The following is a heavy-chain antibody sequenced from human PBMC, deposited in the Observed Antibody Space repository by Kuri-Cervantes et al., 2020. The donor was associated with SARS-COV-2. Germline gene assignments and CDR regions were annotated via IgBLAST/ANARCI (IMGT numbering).Heavy chain of an antibody. V-gene: IGHV3-23*01. D-gene: IGHD2-2*01. J-gene: IGHJ6*03. Sequence: GESLKISCAASGFTFSSYAMHWVRQAPGKGLEWVSAISGSGGSTYYADSVKGRFTISRDNSKNTLYLQMNSLRAEDTAVYYCAKPPHCSSTSCYGGYYMDVWGKGTTVTVSS. CDR3: AKPPHCSSTSCYGGYYMDV. CDR2: ISGSGGST. CDR1: GFTFSSYA.